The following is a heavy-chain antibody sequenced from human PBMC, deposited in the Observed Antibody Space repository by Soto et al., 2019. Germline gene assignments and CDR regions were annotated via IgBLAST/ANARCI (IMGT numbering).Heavy chain of an antibody. J-gene: IGHJ4*02. CDR3: AAGGGLPRYY. CDR1: GGSISSGGYS. Sequence: QLQLQESGSGLVKPSQTLSLTCAVSGGSISSGGYSWSWIRQPPGKGLEWIGYIYHSGSTYYNPSLKSRVTISVDRSKNQLALRLASVAPADTAVYYCAAGGGLPRYYWGQGTLVTVSS. CDR2: IYHSGST. V-gene: IGHV4-30-2*01. D-gene: IGHD5-12*01.